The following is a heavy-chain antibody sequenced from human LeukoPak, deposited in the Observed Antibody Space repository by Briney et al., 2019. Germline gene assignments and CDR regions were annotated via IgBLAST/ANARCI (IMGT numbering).Heavy chain of an antibody. D-gene: IGHD6-19*01. CDR1: GFTFSNYW. J-gene: IGHJ4*02. V-gene: IGHV3-7*01. CDR2: IIQDGSEK. Sequence: GESLRLSCAASGFTFSNYWMTWVRQAPGKGLEWVANIIQDGSEKNYVDSVKGRFTISRDNAKNALYLQMNNLRAEDTAVYYCAGGSGWIFDHWGQGTLVTVSS. CDR3: AGGSGWIFDH.